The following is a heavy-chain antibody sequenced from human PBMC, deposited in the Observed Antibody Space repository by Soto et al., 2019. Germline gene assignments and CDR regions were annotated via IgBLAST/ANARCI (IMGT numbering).Heavy chain of an antibody. CDR2: IYYSGST. J-gene: IGHJ4*02. CDR1: GGSISSSSYY. D-gene: IGHD3-16*02. V-gene: IGHV4-39*01. CDR3: ARHSIYDYVWGSYRRDFYYFDY. Sequence: QLLESGPGLVKPSETLSLTCTVSGGSISSSSYYWGWIRQPPGKGLEWIGSIYYSGSTYYNPSLKSRVTISVDTSKNQFSLKLSSVTAADTAVYYCARHSIYDYVWGSYRRDFYYFDYWGQGTLVTVSS.